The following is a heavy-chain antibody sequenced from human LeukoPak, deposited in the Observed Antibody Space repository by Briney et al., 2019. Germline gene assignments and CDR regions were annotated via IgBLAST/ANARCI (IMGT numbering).Heavy chain of an antibody. CDR2: VNPNTGAT. J-gene: IGHJ4*02. Sequence: GASVKVSCKAFGYTFTAYYIHWLRQAPGQGLEWMGWVNPNTGATMYAQKFQGRVTMTRDTSISTAYIDVSRLLSDDTAVYYCARADELGDHHIDSWGQGTLVTVSS. V-gene: IGHV1-2*02. CDR3: ARADELGDHHIDS. D-gene: IGHD2-21*02. CDR1: GYTFTAYY.